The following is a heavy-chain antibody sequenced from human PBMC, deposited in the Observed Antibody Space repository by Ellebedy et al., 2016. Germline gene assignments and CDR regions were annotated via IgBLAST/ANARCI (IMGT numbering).Heavy chain of an antibody. CDR2: IKQDGSEK. D-gene: IGHD4-17*01. V-gene: IGHV3-7*03. CDR1: GFTFSSYW. CDR3: AKERERSTVTTLDY. J-gene: IGHJ4*02. Sequence: GGSLRLSXAASGFTFSSYWMSWVRQAPGKGLEWVANIKQDGSEKYYVDSVKGRFTISRDNSKNTLYLQMNSLRAEDTAVYYCAKERERSTVTTLDYWGQGTLVTVSS.